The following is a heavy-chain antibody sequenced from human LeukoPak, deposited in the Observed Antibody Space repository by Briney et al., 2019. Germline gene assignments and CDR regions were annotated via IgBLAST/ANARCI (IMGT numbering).Heavy chain of an antibody. Sequence: PSETLSLTCTVSGGSISSYYWSWIRQPPGKGLEWIGYIYYSGSTNHNPSLKSRVTISVDTSKNQFSLKLSSVTAADAAVYYCARSSLPFLEWGNWFDPWGQGTLVTVSS. V-gene: IGHV4-59*01. D-gene: IGHD3-3*01. J-gene: IGHJ5*02. CDR2: IYYSGST. CDR3: ARSSLPFLEWGNWFDP. CDR1: GGSISSYY.